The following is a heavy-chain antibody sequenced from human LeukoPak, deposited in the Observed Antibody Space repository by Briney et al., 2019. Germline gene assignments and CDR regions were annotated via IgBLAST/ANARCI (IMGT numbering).Heavy chain of an antibody. CDR2: INPNSGGT. Sequence: GASVKVSCKASGYTFTGYYMHWVRQAPGQGLEWMGRINPNSGGTNYAQKFQGRVTMTRDTSISTAYMELSRLRSDDTAVYYGASVSPGVDYVWGRYRLDYWGQGTLVTVSS. CDR1: GYTFTGYY. J-gene: IGHJ4*02. D-gene: IGHD3-16*02. CDR3: ASVSPGVDYVWGRYRLDY. V-gene: IGHV1-2*06.